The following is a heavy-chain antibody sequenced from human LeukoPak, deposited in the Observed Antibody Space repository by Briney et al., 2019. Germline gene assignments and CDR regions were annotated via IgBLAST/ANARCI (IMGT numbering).Heavy chain of an antibody. CDR3: ARGGITMVRGVIINWYFDL. CDR1: GGSISSSSYY. CDR2: IYYSGST. V-gene: IGHV4-39*01. J-gene: IGHJ2*01. D-gene: IGHD3-10*01. Sequence: SETLSLTCTVPGGSISSSSYYWGWIRQPPGKGLEWIGSIYYSGSTYYNPSLKSRVTISVDTSKNQFSLKLSSVTAADTAVYYCARGGITMVRGVIINWYFDLWGRGTLVTVSS.